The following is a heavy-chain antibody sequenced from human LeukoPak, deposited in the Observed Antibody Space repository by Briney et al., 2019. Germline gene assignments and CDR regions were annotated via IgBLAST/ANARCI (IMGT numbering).Heavy chain of an antibody. J-gene: IGHJ4*02. Sequence: PGGSLRLSCAASGFTFSTYNMNRVRQAPGKGLEWVSSISSSSNYIYYADSVKGRFTISRDNAKNALYLQMNSLRAEDTAVYYCARGRDYWGQGTLVTVSS. CDR3: ARGRDY. V-gene: IGHV3-21*01. CDR1: GFTFSTYN. CDR2: ISSSSNYI.